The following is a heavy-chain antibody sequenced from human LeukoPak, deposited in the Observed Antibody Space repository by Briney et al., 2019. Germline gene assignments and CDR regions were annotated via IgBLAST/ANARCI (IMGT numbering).Heavy chain of an antibody. CDR1: GGSISSYY. D-gene: IGHD5-18*01. CDR2: IYTSGST. Sequence: SETLSLTCTVSGGSISSYYWSWIRRPPGKGLEWIGYIYTSGSTNYNPSLKSRVTISVDTSKNQFSLKLSSVTAADTAVYYCARLGDTAMATYFDYWGQGTLVTVSS. V-gene: IGHV4-4*09. CDR3: ARLGDTAMATYFDY. J-gene: IGHJ4*02.